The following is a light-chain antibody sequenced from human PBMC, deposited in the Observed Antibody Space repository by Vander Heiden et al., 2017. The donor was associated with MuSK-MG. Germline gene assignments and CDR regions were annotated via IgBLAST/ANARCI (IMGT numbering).Light chain of an antibody. CDR3: QQSYSPLYT. CDR2: AAF. V-gene: IGKV1-39*01. CDR1: QSISTY. Sequence: VKMTQSPSSLSASVGDRVTITCRASQSISTYLNWYQQKPGRAPKLLISAAFSLQSGVPSRFSGSRSGTDFTLTISSLQPEDFPTYYCQQSYSPLYTFGQGTKLEIK. J-gene: IGKJ2*01.